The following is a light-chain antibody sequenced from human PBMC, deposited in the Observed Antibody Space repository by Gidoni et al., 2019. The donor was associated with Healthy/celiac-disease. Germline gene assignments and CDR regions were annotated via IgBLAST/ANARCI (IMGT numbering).Light chain of an antibody. J-gene: IGLJ2*01. CDR2: DVS. Sequence: SALTPPASVYGSPGQSITISCTGTSSDVGGYNYVSWYQQHPGKAPKLMIYDVSNRPSGVSNRFSGSKSGNTASLTISGLQAEDEADYYCSSYTSSSTLVCGGWTKLTVL. CDR1: SSDVGGYNY. V-gene: IGLV2-14*03. CDR3: SSYTSSSTLV.